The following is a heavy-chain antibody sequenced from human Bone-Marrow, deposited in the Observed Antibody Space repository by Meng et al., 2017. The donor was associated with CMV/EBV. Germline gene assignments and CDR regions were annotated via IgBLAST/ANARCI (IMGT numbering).Heavy chain of an antibody. CDR2: ISSSGSTI. J-gene: IGHJ3*02. CDR1: GFTFSSYD. D-gene: IGHD2-15*01. V-gene: IGHV3-48*03. CDR3: ARSGSGGGAFDI. Sequence: GESLKISCAASGFTFSSYDMNWVRQAPGKGLEWVSYISSSGSTIYYADSVKGRFTISRDNAKRTLYLQMNSLRAEDTAVYDCARSGSGGGAFDIWGQGTMVTVSS.